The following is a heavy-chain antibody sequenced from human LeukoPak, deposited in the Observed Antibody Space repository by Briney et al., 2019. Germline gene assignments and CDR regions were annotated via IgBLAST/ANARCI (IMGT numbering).Heavy chain of an antibody. Sequence: GGSLRLSCAASGFVLSSYSMNWVRQAPGKGLEWISYISISSSTTFYADSVKGRFTISRDNAKNSLYLQMNSLRVDDTAVCFCTRDPADYWGRGTLVTVSS. J-gene: IGHJ4*02. V-gene: IGHV3-48*04. CDR1: GFVLSSYS. CDR3: TRDPADY. CDR2: ISISSSTT.